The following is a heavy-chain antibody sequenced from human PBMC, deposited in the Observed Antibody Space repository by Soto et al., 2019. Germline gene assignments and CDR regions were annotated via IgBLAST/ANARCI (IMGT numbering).Heavy chain of an antibody. J-gene: IGHJ4*02. D-gene: IGHD3-22*01. V-gene: IGHV3-30*18. CDR2: ISYDGSNK. Sequence: GGSLRLSCAASGFTFSSYGMHWVRQAPGKGLERVAVISYDGSNKYYADSVKGRFTISRDNSKNTLYLQMNSLRAEDTAVYYCAKDFQRHRAYDSSGYYYEDYFHYWDQGTLFTVSS. CDR1: GFTFSSYG. CDR3: AKDFQRHRAYDSSGYYYEDYFHY.